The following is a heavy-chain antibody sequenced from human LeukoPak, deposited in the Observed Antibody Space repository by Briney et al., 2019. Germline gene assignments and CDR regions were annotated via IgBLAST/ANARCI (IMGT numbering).Heavy chain of an antibody. D-gene: IGHD3-16*02. CDR2: ISGYNGNT. V-gene: IGHV1-18*01. J-gene: IGHJ6*02. Sequence: ASVKVSCKASGYTFTSYGISWVRQAPGQGLEWMGWISGYNGNTNYAQKLQGRVTMTTDTSTSTAYMELRSLRSDDTAVYYCARDMITFGGVIATSEYYYGMDVWGQGPRSPSP. CDR3: ARDMITFGGVIATSEYYYGMDV. CDR1: GYTFTSYG.